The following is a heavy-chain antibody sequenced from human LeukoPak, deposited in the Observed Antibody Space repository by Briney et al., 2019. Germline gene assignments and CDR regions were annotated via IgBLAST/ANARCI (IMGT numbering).Heavy chain of an antibody. J-gene: IGHJ6*03. CDR3: ARSGYDRYYYYMDV. Sequence: SETLSLTCTVSGGSISSYYWSWLRQPAGKGLEWIGRIYTSGSTNYNPSLKSRATMSVDTSKNQFSLKLSSVTAADTAVYYCARSGYDRYYYYMDVWGKGTTVTVSS. CDR1: GGSISSYY. D-gene: IGHD5-12*01. CDR2: IYTSGST. V-gene: IGHV4-4*07.